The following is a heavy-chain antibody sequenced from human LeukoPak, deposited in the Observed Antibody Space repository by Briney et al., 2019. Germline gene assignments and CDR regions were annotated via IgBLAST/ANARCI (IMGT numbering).Heavy chain of an antibody. CDR3: ARGGSSGWYGINNWFDP. CDR2: INTNTGNP. Sequence: ASVKVSCKASGYTFTSYAMNWVRQAPGQGLEWMGWINTNTGNPTYAQGFTGRFVFSLDTSVSTAYLQISSLKAEDTAVYYCARGGSSGWYGINNWFDPWGQGTLVTVSS. CDR1: GYTFTSYA. D-gene: IGHD6-19*01. J-gene: IGHJ5*02. V-gene: IGHV7-4-1*02.